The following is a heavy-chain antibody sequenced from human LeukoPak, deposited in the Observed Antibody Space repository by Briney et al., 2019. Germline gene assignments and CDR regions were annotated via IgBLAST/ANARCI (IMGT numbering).Heavy chain of an antibody. CDR3: ARAGYCSSTSCPSHYYYGMDV. J-gene: IGHJ6*04. D-gene: IGHD2-2*01. CDR2: ISSSGSTI. V-gene: IGHV3-48*03. Sequence: PGGSLRLSCAASGFTFSSYEMNWVRQAPGKGLEWVSYISSSGSTIYYADSVKGRFTISRDNAKNSLYLQVSSLRAEDTAVYYCARAGYCSSTSCPSHYYYGMDVWGKGTTVTVSS. CDR1: GFTFSSYE.